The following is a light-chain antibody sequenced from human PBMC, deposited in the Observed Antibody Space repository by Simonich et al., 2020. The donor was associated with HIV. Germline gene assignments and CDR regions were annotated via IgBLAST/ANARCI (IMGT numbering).Light chain of an antibody. V-gene: IGKV1-5*03. CDR2: KAS. J-gene: IGKJ1*01. CDR1: KSISVW. CDR3: QQYNSYPVT. Sequence: DIQMTQSPSTLSASVGDSVTITCRASKSISVWLAWYQQKPGKAPKLLIYKASSLESGVPSRFSGSGSGTEFTLTISSLQPDDFATYYCQQYNSYPVTFGQGTKVEIK.